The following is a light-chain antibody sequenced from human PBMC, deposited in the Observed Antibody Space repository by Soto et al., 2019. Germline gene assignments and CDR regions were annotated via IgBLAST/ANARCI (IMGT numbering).Light chain of an antibody. CDR2: EGS. J-gene: IGLJ2*01. Sequence: QCALTQPASVSGSPGQSITISCTGTSSDVGSYNLVSWYQQHPGKAAKLMIYEGSKRPSGVSNRFSGSKSGNTASLTISGLQAEDEADYYCCSYAGSSTLVFGGGTKLTVL. CDR3: CSYAGSSTLV. V-gene: IGLV2-23*01. CDR1: SSDVGSYNL.